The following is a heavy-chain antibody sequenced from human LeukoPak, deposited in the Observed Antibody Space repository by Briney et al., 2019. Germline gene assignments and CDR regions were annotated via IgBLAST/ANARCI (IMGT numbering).Heavy chain of an antibody. CDR3: AKVEGRDTMVQGVIWAN. J-gene: IGHJ4*02. CDR1: GFTFSSYA. D-gene: IGHD3-10*01. Sequence: TGGSLRLSCAASGFTFSSYAMSWVRQAPGKGLEWVSAISGSGGSTYYADSVKGRFTISRDNSKNTLYLQMNSLRAEDTAVYYCAKVEGRDTMVQGVIWANWGQGTLVTVSS. CDR2: ISGSGGST. V-gene: IGHV3-23*01.